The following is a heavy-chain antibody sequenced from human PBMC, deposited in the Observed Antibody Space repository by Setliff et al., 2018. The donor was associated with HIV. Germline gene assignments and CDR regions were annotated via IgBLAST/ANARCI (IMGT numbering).Heavy chain of an antibody. V-gene: IGHV4-39*01. CDR2: IYYSGST. CDR3: ARHGLAGATVDY. CDR1: GGSVSSSDYY. Sequence: SLTCTVSGGSVSSSDYYWGWIRQPPGKGLEWIGSIYYSGSTYFTPSLKSRVTLSVDTSRNHFSLKLSSVTAADTAVYYCARHGLAGATVDYWGQGTLVTVSS. J-gene: IGHJ4*02. D-gene: IGHD1-26*01.